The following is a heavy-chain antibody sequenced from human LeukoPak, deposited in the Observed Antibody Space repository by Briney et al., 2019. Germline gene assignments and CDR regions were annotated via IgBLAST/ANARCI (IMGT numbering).Heavy chain of an antibody. CDR2: INPSGGST. CDR3: ARDSPIYYYGSGSSRTYGMDV. CDR1: GYTFTSYY. Sequence: GASVKVSCKASGYTFTSYYMHWVRQAPGQGLEWMGIINPSGGSTSYAQKFQGRVTMTRDTSTSTVYMELSSLRSEDTAVYYCARDSPIYYYGSGSSRTYGMDVWGQGTTVTVSS. D-gene: IGHD3-10*01. V-gene: IGHV1-46*01. J-gene: IGHJ6*02.